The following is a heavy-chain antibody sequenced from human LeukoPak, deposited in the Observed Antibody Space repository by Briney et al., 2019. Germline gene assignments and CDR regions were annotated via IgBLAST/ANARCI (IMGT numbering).Heavy chain of an antibody. CDR2: IYHSGST. CDR1: GGSISSGGYY. D-gene: IGHD3-22*01. V-gene: IGHV4-30-2*01. J-gene: IGHJ2*01. CDR3: ARHDSSGYWYFDL. Sequence: SEALSLTCTVSGGSISSGGYYWSWIRQPPGKGLEWIGYIYHSGSTYYNPSLKSRVTISVDRSKNQFSLKLSSVTAADTAVYYRARHDSSGYWYFDLWGRGTLVTVSS.